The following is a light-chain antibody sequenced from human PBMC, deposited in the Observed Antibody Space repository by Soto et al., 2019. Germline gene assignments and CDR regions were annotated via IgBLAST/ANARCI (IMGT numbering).Light chain of an antibody. CDR3: QQYGSSSYT. CDR1: QSVSSSY. Sequence: EIVLTQSPGTLSLSPGERATLSCRASQSVSSSYLAWYQQKPGQAPRLLIYGASGRATGIPHRFSGSGSGTHFTLTISRLEPEDFAVYYCQQYGSSSYTFGQGTKLEIK. J-gene: IGKJ2*01. CDR2: GAS. V-gene: IGKV3-20*01.